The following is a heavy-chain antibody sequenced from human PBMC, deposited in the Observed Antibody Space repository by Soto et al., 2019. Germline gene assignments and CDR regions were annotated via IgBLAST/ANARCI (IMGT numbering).Heavy chain of an antibody. V-gene: IGHV4-59*01. CDR2: ISYSGST. CDR3: ARDSNSDDAFDI. CDR1: GGSISTYT. D-gene: IGHD1-1*01. Sequence: QVQLQESGPGLVKPSETLSLTCTVSGGSISTYTWNWIRQSPGKGLEWIGYISYSGSTMYNPSLKSRVTISVDRSKNQLSLNLSSVTAADTAKYDCARDSNSDDAFDIWGLGTLVTVSS. J-gene: IGHJ3*02.